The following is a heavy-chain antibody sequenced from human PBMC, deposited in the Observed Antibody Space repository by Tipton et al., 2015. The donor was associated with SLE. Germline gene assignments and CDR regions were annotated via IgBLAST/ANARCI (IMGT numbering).Heavy chain of an antibody. CDR3: AKSLAGGGYDGFAAFDI. D-gene: IGHD5-12*01. CDR2: ISGSGGST. CDR1: GFTFSSYA. J-gene: IGHJ3*02. Sequence: GSLRLSCAASGFTFSSYAMSWVRQAPGKGLEWVSAISGSGGSTYYADSVKGRFTISRDNSKNTLYLQMNSLRAEDTAVYYCAKSLAGGGYDGFAAFDIWGRGTMVTVSS. V-gene: IGHV3-23*01.